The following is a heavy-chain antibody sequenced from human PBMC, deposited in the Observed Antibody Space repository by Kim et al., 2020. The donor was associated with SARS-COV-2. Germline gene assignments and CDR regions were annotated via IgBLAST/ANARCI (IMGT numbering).Heavy chain of an antibody. V-gene: IGHV3-49*02. CDR3: TRERVEDYYYDYYGMDV. J-gene: IGHJ6*02. Sequence: SVKGRFTISRDDAKSIAYLQMNRLKPEDTAVYYCTRERVEDYYYDYYGMDVWGQGTTVTVSS. D-gene: IGHD2-2*01.